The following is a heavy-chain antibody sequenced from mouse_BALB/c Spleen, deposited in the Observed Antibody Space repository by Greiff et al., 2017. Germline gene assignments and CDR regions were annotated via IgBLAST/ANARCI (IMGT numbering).Heavy chain of an antibody. V-gene: IGHV5-6-5*01. CDR3: ARDSYNYAMDY. J-gene: IGHJ4*01. D-gene: IGHD2-12*01. CDR1: GFTFSSYA. Sequence: EVQLQESGGGLVKPGGSLKLSCAASGFTFSSYAMSWVRQTPEKRLEWVASISSGGSTYYPDSVKGRFTISRDNARNILYLQMSSLRSEDTAMYYCARDSYNYAMDYWGQGTSVTVSS. CDR2: ISSGGST.